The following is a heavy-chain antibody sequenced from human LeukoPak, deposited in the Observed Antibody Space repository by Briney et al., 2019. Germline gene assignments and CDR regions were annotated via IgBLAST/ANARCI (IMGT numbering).Heavy chain of an antibody. Sequence: ASVKVSCKASGYTFTSYYMHWVRQAPGQGLEWMGIINPSGGSTSYAQKFQGRVTMTRDTSTSTVYMELSSLRSEDTAVYYCARSPYLGTYGYGPWELPVSYFDYWGQGTLVTVSS. D-gene: IGHD5-18*01. CDR2: INPSGGST. V-gene: IGHV1-46*01. CDR3: ARSPYLGTYGYGPWELPVSYFDY. J-gene: IGHJ4*02. CDR1: GYTFTSYY.